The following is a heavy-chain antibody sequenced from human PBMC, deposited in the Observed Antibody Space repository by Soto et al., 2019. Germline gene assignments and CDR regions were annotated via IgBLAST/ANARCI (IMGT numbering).Heavy chain of an antibody. Sequence: GGSLRLSCAASGFTFSDYYMSWIRQAPGKGLEWVSYISSSGSTIYYADSVKGRFTISRDNAKNSLYLQMNSLRAEDTAVYYCAREWGDNYDFWSGLDYYYYMDVWGKGTTVTVSS. CDR3: AREWGDNYDFWSGLDYYYYMDV. V-gene: IGHV3-11*01. J-gene: IGHJ6*03. CDR1: GFTFSDYY. D-gene: IGHD3-3*01. CDR2: ISSSGSTI.